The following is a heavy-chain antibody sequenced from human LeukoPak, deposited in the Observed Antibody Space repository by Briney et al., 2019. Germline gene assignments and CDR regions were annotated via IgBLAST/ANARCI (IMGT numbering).Heavy chain of an antibody. CDR1: GYNFTTYP. D-gene: IGHD3-10*01. CDR3: ARDVAFGEFDY. Sequence: ASVKVSCKASGYNFTTYPIHWLRQAPGQGLEWVGWMKAGKINTKYSQNFRGRVAISWDTSASTAYMELSSLRSEDTAVYYCARDVAFGEFDYWGQGTLVTVSS. J-gene: IGHJ4*02. V-gene: IGHV1-3*01. CDR2: MKAGKINT.